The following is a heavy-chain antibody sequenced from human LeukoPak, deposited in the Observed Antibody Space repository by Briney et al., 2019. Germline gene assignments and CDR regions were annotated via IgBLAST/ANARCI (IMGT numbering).Heavy chain of an antibody. D-gene: IGHD6-13*01. CDR2: IKQSGIER. CDR1: GFAFSSHY. CDR3: ARGQQMVLWFDP. V-gene: IGHV3-7*01. Sequence: GGSLRLSCAASGFAFSSHYMTWVRQAPGKGLEWVATIKQSGIERYYVDSVKGRFTISRDDAKSSVYLQMNSLRADDTAVYYCARGQQMVLWFDPWGQGTLVTVSS. J-gene: IGHJ5*02.